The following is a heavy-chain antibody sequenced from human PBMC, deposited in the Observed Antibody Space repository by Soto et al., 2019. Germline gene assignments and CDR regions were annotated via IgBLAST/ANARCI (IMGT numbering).Heavy chain of an antibody. Sequence: SETLSLTCAVYGGSFSGYYWSWIRQPPGKGLEWIGEINHSGSTNYNPALKSRVTISVDTSKNQFSLKLSSVTAADTAVYYCARGTRITMVRGVTRNYYYYYMDVWGKGTTVTVSS. J-gene: IGHJ6*03. CDR1: GGSFSGYY. CDR3: ARGTRITMVRGVTRNYYYYYMDV. CDR2: INHSGST. D-gene: IGHD3-10*01. V-gene: IGHV4-34*01.